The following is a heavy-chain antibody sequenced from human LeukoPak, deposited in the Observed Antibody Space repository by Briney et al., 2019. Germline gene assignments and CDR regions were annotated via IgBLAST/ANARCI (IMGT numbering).Heavy chain of an antibody. CDR1: GGTFSSYA. Sequence: SVKVSCKASGGTFSSYAISWGRQAPGQGLEWMGGIIPIFGTANYAQKFQGRVTITADESTSTAYMELSSLRSEDTAVYYCARSDPAYDFWSGYYTSDTNFDYWGQGTLVTVSS. CDR2: IIPIFGTA. D-gene: IGHD3-3*01. J-gene: IGHJ4*02. CDR3: ARSDPAYDFWSGYYTSDTNFDY. V-gene: IGHV1-69*13.